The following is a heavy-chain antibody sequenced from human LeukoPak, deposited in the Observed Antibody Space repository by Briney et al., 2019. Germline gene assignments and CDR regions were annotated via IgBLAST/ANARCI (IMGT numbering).Heavy chain of an antibody. J-gene: IGHJ3*02. CDR3: ASDGGTGYDFDM. CDR1: GGSISSYY. CDR2: IYYSGST. Sequence: KPSETLSLTCTVSGGSISSYYWSWIRQPPGKGLEWVGYIYYSGSTKYNPSLKSRITISVDTSKNQFSLKLRSVTAADTAVYYCASDGGTGYDFDMWGQGTTVTVSS. D-gene: IGHD2-8*02. V-gene: IGHV4-59*08.